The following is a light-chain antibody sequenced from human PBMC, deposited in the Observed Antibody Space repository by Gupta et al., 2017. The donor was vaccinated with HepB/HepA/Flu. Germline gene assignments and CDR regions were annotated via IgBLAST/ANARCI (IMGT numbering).Light chain of an antibody. V-gene: IGLV3-25*03. Sequence: SYELPQPPSVSVSPGQTARITCSGDALPKQYAYWYQQKPGQAPVLVIYKDSERPPGIPERFSGSSSGTTVTLTISGVQAEDEADYYCQSADSSGTYRVFGGGTKLTVL. CDR2: KDS. CDR1: ALPKQY. CDR3: QSADSSGTYRV. J-gene: IGLJ2*01.